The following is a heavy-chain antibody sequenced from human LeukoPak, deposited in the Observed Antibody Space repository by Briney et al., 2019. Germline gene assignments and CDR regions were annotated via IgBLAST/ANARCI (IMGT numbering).Heavy chain of an antibody. J-gene: IGHJ4*02. D-gene: IGHD3-3*01. CDR3: AKSLTRVEG. CDR1: GFPLSSYA. Sequence: GGSLRLSCAAFGFPLSSYAMSRVRQAPGKGLEWVSATSSSDAGTYHADSVRGRFTISRDNSKNTLYLQMNSLRAEDTALYYCAKSLTRVEGWGQGTLVTVSS. CDR2: TSSSDAGT. V-gene: IGHV3-23*01.